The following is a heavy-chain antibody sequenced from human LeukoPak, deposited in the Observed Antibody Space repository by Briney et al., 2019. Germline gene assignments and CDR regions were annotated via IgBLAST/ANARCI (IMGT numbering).Heavy chain of an antibody. D-gene: IGHD3-16*01. Sequence: GGSLRLSCAASGFTFSSYWMHWVRQGPGKWLVLVSRISTDGSSTDYADSVKGRFTISRENAKNTLYLQMNSLRAEDTAVYYCARTRTLPIAGGFDTWGQGSLVTVSS. CDR2: ISTDGSST. CDR1: GFTFSSYW. CDR3: ARTRTLPIAGGFDT. V-gene: IGHV3-74*01. J-gene: IGHJ5*02.